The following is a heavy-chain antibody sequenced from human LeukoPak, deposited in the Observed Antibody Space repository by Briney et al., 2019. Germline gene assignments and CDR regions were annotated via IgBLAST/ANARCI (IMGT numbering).Heavy chain of an antibody. Sequence: SETLSLTCTVSGGSISSSSYYWGWIRQPPGKGLEWIGSIYYSGSTYYSPSLKSRVTISVDTSKNQFSLKLSSVTAADTAVYYCARGWWWFGAFDIWGQGTMVTVSS. D-gene: IGHD2-8*02. J-gene: IGHJ3*02. CDR2: IYYSGST. CDR3: ARGWWWFGAFDI. V-gene: IGHV4-39*01. CDR1: GGSISSSSYY.